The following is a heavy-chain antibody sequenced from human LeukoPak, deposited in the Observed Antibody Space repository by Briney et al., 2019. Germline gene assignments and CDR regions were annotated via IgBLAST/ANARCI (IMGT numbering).Heavy chain of an antibody. V-gene: IGHV4-59*12. CDR3: ARPGRVIRKFAFDI. D-gene: IGHD3-16*02. J-gene: IGHJ3*02. CDR1: GFTISSYY. CDR2: IYYSGST. Sequence: SETLSLTCTVSGFTISSYYWSWIRQPPGKGLEWIGYIYYSGSTNYNPSLMSRVTISVDTSKNQFSLKLSSVTAADTDVYYCARPGRVIRKFAFDIWGQGTMVTVSS.